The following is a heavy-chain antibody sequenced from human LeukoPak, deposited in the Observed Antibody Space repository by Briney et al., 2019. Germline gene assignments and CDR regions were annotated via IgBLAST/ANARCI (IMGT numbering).Heavy chain of an antibody. V-gene: IGHV1-18*01. CDR3: ARIRIEMATICPFDY. Sequence: EASVKVSCKASGYTFTSYGISWVRQAPGQGLEWMGWISAYNGNTNYAQKLQGRVTMTTDTSTSTAYMELRSLRSDDTAVYYCARIRIEMATICPFDYWGQGTLVTVSS. D-gene: IGHD5-24*01. CDR2: ISAYNGNT. CDR1: GYTFTSYG. J-gene: IGHJ4*02.